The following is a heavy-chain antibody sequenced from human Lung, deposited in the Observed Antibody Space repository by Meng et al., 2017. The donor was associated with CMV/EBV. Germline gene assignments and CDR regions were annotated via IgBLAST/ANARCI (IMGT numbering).Heavy chain of an antibody. Sequence: ESXKISXAGSGLSFNRHSLNWVRQTPGKGLEWVSRISGTSDYTWYADSVKGRFTISRDNARSSLYLQMNSLRPEDTAVYYCASWNDIDDYMYSFDYWGQGVXVT. CDR1: GLSFNRHS. D-gene: IGHD1-1*01. J-gene: IGHJ4*02. CDR3: ASWNDIDDYMYSFDY. V-gene: IGHV3-21*06. CDR2: ISGTSDYT.